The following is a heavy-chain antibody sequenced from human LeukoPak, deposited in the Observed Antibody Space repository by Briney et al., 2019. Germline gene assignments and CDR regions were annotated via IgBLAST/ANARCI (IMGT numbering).Heavy chain of an antibody. D-gene: IGHD1-26*01. CDR1: GYTFTGYY. V-gene: IGHV1-2*02. Sequence: GASVQVSCKASGYTFTGYYMHWVRQSPGQGLEWMGWINPTSGATNYAQNFQGRVTMTRDTSISTAYMDLSRLRSDDTAVYYCARSQSGTYSQRTDDWGQGTLVTVSS. CDR2: INPTSGAT. J-gene: IGHJ4*02. CDR3: ARSQSGTYSQRTDD.